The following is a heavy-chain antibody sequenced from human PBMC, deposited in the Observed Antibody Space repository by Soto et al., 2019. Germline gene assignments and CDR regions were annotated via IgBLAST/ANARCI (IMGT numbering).Heavy chain of an antibody. CDR1: GGSISSYY. J-gene: IGHJ4*02. CDR2: IYYSGST. D-gene: IGHD3-3*01. CDR3: ASTYYDFWSGYYTFDY. Sequence: SETLSLTCTVSGGSISSYYWSWIRQPPGKGLEWIGYIYYSGSTNYNPSLKSRVTISVDTSKNQFSLKLSSVTAADTAVYYCASTYYDFWSGYYTFDYWGQGTLVTVSS. V-gene: IGHV4-59*08.